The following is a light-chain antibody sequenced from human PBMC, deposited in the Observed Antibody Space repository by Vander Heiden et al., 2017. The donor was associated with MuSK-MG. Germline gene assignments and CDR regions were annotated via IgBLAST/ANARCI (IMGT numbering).Light chain of an antibody. J-gene: IGKJ3*01. Sequence: EIVLTQSPGTLSLSLGERAPLSCRASQSVSSSYLAWYQPKPGQSPRLIIYGACNRDKGIADRFSGSGCGKDFTLSSNRQEDEDFAVYYGQQDSRSHTFGDGTKVDIK. CDR3: QQDSRSHT. V-gene: IGKV3-20*01. CDR1: QSVSSSY. CDR2: GAC.